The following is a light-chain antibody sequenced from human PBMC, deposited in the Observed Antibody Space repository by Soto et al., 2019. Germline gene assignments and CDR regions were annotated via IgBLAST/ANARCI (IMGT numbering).Light chain of an antibody. CDR3: QQYNNWPPIT. CDR2: AAS. V-gene: IGKV1-5*01. Sequence: DIQMTQSPSTLSGSVGDRVTITCRASQTISSWLAWYQQKPGKAPKLLMYAASSLQSGVPSRFSGSGSGTDFTLTISSLQSEDFAVYYCQQYNNWPPITFGQGTRLEI. CDR1: QTISSW. J-gene: IGKJ5*01.